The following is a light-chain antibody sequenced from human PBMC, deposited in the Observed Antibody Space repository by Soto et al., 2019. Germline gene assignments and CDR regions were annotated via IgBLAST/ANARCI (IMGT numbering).Light chain of an antibody. CDR1: SSDVGGYKY. CDR2: DVS. V-gene: IGLV2-14*01. Sequence: QSALTQPASVSGSPGQSITISCTGTSSDVGGYKYVSWYQQHPGKAPKLMIYDVSNRPSGVSNRFSGSKSGNTASRTISGLQAEDEADYYCSSYTSSSTVVFGGGTKLTVL. J-gene: IGLJ2*01. CDR3: SSYTSSSTVV.